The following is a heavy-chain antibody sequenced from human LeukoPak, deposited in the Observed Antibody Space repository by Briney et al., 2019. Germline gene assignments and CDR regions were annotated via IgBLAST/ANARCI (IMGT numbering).Heavy chain of an antibody. CDR2: IGAYNGNT. CDR3: ATGQWEDGAFDI. D-gene: IGHD1-26*01. J-gene: IGHJ3*02. CDR1: DYTFTNYA. Sequence: GASVKVSCKASDYTFTNYAISWVRQAPGQGLEWMGWIGAYNGNTNYAQKFQGRVTMTTDTSTSTAYMELRTLRSDDTAVYYCATGQWEDGAFDIWGQGTMVTVSS. V-gene: IGHV1-18*01.